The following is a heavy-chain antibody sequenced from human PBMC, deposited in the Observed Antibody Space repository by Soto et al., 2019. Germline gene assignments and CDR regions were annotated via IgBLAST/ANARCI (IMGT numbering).Heavy chain of an antibody. V-gene: IGHV1-69*13. D-gene: IGHD5-18*01. Sequence: GASVKVSCKASGGAFSSYAISWVRQAPGQGLEWMGGIIPIFGTANYAQKFQGRVTITADESTSTAYMELSSLRSEDTAVYYCARDEEDSYGYYGDFDYWGQGTLVTVSS. CDR2: IIPIFGTA. J-gene: IGHJ4*02. CDR1: GGAFSSYA. CDR3: ARDEEDSYGYYGDFDY.